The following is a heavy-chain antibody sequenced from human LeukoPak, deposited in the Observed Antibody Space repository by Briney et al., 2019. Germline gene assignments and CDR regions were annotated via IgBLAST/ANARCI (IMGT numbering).Heavy chain of an antibody. D-gene: IGHD3-3*01. J-gene: IGHJ4*02. CDR1: GYTFTSYD. CDR3: ARTGKGYYDFWSGYYTGGGVDY. CDR2: MDPNSGNT. V-gene: IGHV1-8*01. Sequence: ASVKVSCKASGYTFTSYDINWLRQATGQGLEWMGWMDPNSGNTGYAQKFQGRVTMTRNTSISTAYMELSSLRSEDTAVYYCARTGKGYYDFWSGYYTGGGVDYWGQGTLVTVSS.